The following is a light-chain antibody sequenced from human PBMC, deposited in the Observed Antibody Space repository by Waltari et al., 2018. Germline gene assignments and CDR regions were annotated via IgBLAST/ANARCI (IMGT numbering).Light chain of an antibody. J-gene: IGKJ4*01. CDR1: QDISNY. CDR3: QQYDNLLLT. V-gene: IGKV1-33*01. Sequence: QMTQSTSSLSASVGDRVTITCQASQDISNYLNWHQQKPGKAPKLLIYDASNLETGVPSRFSGSGSATDFTFTSSSLQPEDIATYYCQQYDNLLLTFGGGTKVEIK. CDR2: DAS.